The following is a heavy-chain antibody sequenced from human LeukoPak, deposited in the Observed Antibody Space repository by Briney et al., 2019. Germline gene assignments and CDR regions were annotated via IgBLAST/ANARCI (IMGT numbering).Heavy chain of an antibody. CDR1: GFTFSSYA. Sequence: GGSLRLSCAASGFTFSSYAMSWVRQAPGKGLEWVSGISGSGGSTYYADFVKGRFTISRDNSKNTLYLQMNSPRVEDTAVYYCAKDSRYSSSINYFDPWGQGTLVTVSS. J-gene: IGHJ5*02. D-gene: IGHD6-13*01. CDR2: ISGSGGST. CDR3: AKDSRYSSSINYFDP. V-gene: IGHV3-23*01.